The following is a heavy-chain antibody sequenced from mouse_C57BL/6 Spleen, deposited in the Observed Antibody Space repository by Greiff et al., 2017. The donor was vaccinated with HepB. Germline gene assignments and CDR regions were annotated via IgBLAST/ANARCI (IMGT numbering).Heavy chain of an antibody. CDR2: IHPNSGST. D-gene: IGHD1-1*02. V-gene: IGHV1-64*01. CDR1: GYTFTSYW. CDR3: ARQGSGGWVYFDV. J-gene: IGHJ1*03. Sequence: VQLQQPGAELVKPGASVKLSCKASGYTFTSYWMHWVKQRPGQGLEWIGMIHPNSGSTNYNEKFKSKATLTVDKSSSTAYMQLSSLTSEDSAVYYCARQGSGGWVYFDVWGTGATVTVSS.